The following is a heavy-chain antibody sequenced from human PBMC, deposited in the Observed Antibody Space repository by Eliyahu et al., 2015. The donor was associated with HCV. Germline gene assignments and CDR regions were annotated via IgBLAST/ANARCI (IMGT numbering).Heavy chain of an antibody. Sequence: EVQLVESGGGXAQPGGSLRXXCLGSEFIFDXYAVHWVRQXPGXGLEWVSLISGDGGTTYYADSVKGRFTISRDNSKYSLYLQMDSLTTEDTALYYCVKDANSWNTGYYYYYGLDVWGQGTTVTVSS. V-gene: IGHV3-43*02. CDR2: ISGDGGTT. CDR1: EFIFDXYA. J-gene: IGHJ6*02. CDR3: VKDANSWNTGYYYYYGLDV. D-gene: IGHD1/OR15-1a*01.